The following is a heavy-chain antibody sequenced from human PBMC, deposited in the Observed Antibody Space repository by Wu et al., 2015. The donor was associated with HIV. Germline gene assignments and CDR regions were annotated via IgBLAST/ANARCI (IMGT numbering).Heavy chain of an antibody. J-gene: IGHJ5*02. CDR3: ARRPLAVGVGSVPTP. V-gene: IGHV1-2*02. CDR2: INPNSGDT. Sequence: QVQLVQSGAEMKKPGASVKVSCKASGYTFIGYYLHWVRRAPGQGLEWMGWINPNSGDTDYAQNFQGRVTMTRDTSISTAYMELSRLKSDDTAVYYCARRPLAVGVGSVPTPWGHGNPGPPSP. D-gene: IGHD3-16*01. CDR1: GYTFIGYY.